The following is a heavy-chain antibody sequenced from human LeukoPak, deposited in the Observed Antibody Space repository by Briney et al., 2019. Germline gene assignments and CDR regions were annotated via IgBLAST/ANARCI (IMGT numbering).Heavy chain of an antibody. CDR1: GYTFTSYY. D-gene: IGHD5-18*01. CDR3: ARELNSYGAFDY. Sequence: ASVKVSCKASGYTFTSYYMHWVRQAPGQGLEWMGIINPSGGSTSYAQKFQGRVTMTRDMSTSTVYMELSSLRAEDTAVYYCARELNSYGAFDYWGQGTLVTVSS. J-gene: IGHJ4*02. V-gene: IGHV1-46*01. CDR2: INPSGGST.